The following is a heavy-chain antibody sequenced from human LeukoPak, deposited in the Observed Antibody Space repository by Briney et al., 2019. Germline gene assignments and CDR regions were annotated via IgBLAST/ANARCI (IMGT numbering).Heavy chain of an antibody. D-gene: IGHD3-16*01. CDR3: ATQRGSYLWGTDFDY. CDR1: GYTFTGYY. J-gene: IGHJ4*02. Sequence: ASVKVSCKASGYTFTGYYMHWVRQAPGQGLEWMGCINPNSGDTKYAQKFQGWVTMTRDTSISTAYMELSRLKSDDTAVYYCATQRGSYLWGTDFDYWGQGTPVTVSS. V-gene: IGHV1-2*04. CDR2: INPNSGDT.